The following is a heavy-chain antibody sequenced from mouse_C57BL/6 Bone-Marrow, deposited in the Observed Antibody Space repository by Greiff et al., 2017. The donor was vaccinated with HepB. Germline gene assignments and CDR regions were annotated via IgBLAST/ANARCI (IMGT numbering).Heavy chain of an antibody. V-gene: IGHV1-59*01. Sequence: QVQLQQPGAELVRPGTSVKLSCKASGYTFTSYWMHWVKQRPGQGLEWIGVIDPSDSYTNYNQKFKGKATLTVDTSSSTAYMQLSSLTSEDPAVYYCARPYYYGSSYDADWGQGTLVTVSA. CDR1: GYTFTSYW. J-gene: IGHJ3*01. D-gene: IGHD1-1*01. CDR2: IDPSDSYT. CDR3: ARPYYYGSSYDAD.